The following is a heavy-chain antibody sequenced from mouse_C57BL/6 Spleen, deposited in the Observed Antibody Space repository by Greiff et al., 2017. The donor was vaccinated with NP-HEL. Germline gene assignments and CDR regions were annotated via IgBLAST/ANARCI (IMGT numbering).Heavy chain of an antibody. CDR1: GYTFTSYW. V-gene: IGHV1-5*01. CDR2: IYPGNSDT. D-gene: IGHD1-1*01. Sequence: EVQLQQSGTVLARPGASVKMSCKTSGYTFTSYWMHWVKQRPGQGLEWIGAIYPGNSDTSYNQKFKGKAKLTAVTSASTAYMELSSLTNEDSAVYYCTRTNYYEYYFDYWGQGTTLTVSS. J-gene: IGHJ2*01. CDR3: TRTNYYEYYFDY.